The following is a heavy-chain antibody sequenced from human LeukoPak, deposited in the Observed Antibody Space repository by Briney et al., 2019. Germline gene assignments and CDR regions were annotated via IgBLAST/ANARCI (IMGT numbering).Heavy chain of an antibody. V-gene: IGHV3-23*01. CDR3: ARNQQLGGHSYYYYGMDV. Sequence: GGSLRLTCVGSGFTSIAYALTWARQAPGKGLEWVSGISGGGVTTYYADSVKGRFTISRDNSKNTLYLQMNSLRADDTAIYYCARNQQLGGHSYYYYGMDVWGQGTTVTVSS. CDR2: ISGGGVTT. D-gene: IGHD3-16*01. CDR1: GFTSIAYA. J-gene: IGHJ6*02.